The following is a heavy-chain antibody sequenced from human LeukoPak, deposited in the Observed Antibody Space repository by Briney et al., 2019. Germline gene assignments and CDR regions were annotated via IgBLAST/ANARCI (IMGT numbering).Heavy chain of an antibody. J-gene: IGHJ4*02. D-gene: IGHD5-12*01. CDR2: VTPNNGGT. Sequence: ASVKVSCKAPGYSFTAYYMHWIRQAPGQGLEWMGWVTPNNGGTNYAHKFQGRVTMTRDTSISTAYMELSSLRSDDTAVYYCARIRGYSGHDFIYWGQGTLVTVSS. CDR1: GYSFTAYY. CDR3: ARIRGYSGHDFIY. V-gene: IGHV1-2*07.